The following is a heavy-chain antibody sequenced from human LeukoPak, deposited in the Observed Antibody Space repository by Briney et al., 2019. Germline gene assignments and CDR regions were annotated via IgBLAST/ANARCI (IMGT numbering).Heavy chain of an antibody. V-gene: IGHV4-34*01. CDR2: INHSGST. CDR1: GGSFSGYY. CDR3: ARDLYGSGREWFDP. J-gene: IGHJ5*02. D-gene: IGHD3-10*01. Sequence: SETLSLTCAVYGGSFSGYYWSWIRQPPGKGLEWIGEINHSGSTNYNPSLKSRVTISLDTSKNQFSLKLSSVTAAETAVYYCARDLYGSGREWFDPWGQGTLVIVSA.